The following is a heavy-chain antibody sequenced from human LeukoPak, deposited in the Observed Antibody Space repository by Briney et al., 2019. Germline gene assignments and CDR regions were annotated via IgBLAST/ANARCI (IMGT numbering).Heavy chain of an antibody. D-gene: IGHD2/OR15-2a*01. V-gene: IGHV3-23*01. CDR2: ISNSGGNT. CDR1: GFTFSTYA. J-gene: IGHJ4*02. Sequence: GGSLRLSCAASGFTFSTYAMSWVRQAPGKGLEWVSAISNSGGNTYYADSVKGRFTISRDNSKNTLYLQMNSLRAEDTAIYYCAREGPRGNSQFDYWGQGTLVTVSS. CDR3: AREGPRGNSQFDY.